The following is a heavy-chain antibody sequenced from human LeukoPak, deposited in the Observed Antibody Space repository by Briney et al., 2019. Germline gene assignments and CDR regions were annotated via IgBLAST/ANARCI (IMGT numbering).Heavy chain of an antibody. Sequence: GGSLRLSCAASGFSVSNNYVSWVRQAPGKGLEWVSVLYSGGTTYYADSVKGRFTISRDNSKNTLYLQMNSLRAEDTAVYYCAKSDDYVWGTTDYWGQGTLVTVSS. CDR1: GFSVSNNY. J-gene: IGHJ4*02. V-gene: IGHV3-53*01. CDR2: LYSGGTT. D-gene: IGHD3-16*01. CDR3: AKSDDYVWGTTDY.